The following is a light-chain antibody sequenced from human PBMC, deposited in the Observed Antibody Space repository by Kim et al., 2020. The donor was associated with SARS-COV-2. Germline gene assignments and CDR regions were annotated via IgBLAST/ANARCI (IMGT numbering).Light chain of an antibody. Sequence: SPGDRAPLSCRATLSVVSNSAWHHKRRGQAPRLLTYEVVNRAAGVPARFSGKGSGIDFTPSITSPDPDLLAVYYCNHRGKWPALTFVGGTKMDIK. CDR3: NHRGKWPALT. CDR2: EVV. J-gene: IGKJ4*01. V-gene: IGKV3-11*01. CDR1: LSVVSN.